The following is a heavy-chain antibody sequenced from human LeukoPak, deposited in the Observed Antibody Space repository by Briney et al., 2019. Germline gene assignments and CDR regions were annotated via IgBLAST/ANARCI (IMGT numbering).Heavy chain of an antibody. J-gene: IGHJ4*02. D-gene: IGHD3-22*01. Sequence: SETLSLTCTVSGGSISSGGYYWSWIRQHPGKGLEWIGYIYYSRSTYYNPSLKSRVTISVDTSKNQFSLKLSSVTAADTAVYCCARNTPTYYYDSSGYYYVDYWGQGTLVTVSS. CDR3: ARNTPTYYYDSSGYYYVDY. CDR1: GGSISSGGYY. CDR2: IYYSRST. V-gene: IGHV4-31*03.